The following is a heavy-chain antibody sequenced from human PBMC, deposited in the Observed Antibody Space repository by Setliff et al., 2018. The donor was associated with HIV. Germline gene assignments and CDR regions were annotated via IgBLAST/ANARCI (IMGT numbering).Heavy chain of an antibody. CDR2: IYNDGVNR. CDR1: GFTFSSYA. Sequence: GGSLRLSCAASGFTFSSYAIHWVRQAPGKGLEWVAVIYNDGVNRYFGDFVEGRFTTSRDNSRNTVNLQMNSLRGGDTAVYYCARDFKSGYVDYLGQGIPVTVSS. V-gene: IGHV3-33*08. CDR3: ARDFKSGYVDY. J-gene: IGHJ4*02. D-gene: IGHD2-15*01.